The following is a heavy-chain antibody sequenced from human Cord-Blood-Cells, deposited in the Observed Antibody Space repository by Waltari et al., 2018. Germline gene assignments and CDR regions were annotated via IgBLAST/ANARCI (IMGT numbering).Heavy chain of an antibody. V-gene: IGHV4-34*01. CDR3: ARGPDLWFGELYFDY. D-gene: IGHD3-10*01. J-gene: IGHJ4*02. Sequence: QVQLQQWGAGLLKPSETQYLTCAVHGGSVTGRDWSWIRQPPGKGLEWIGEINHSGSTNYNPSLKSRVTISVDTSKNQFSLKLSSVTAADTAVYYCARGPDLWFGELYFDYWGQGTLVTVSS. CDR2: INHSGST. CDR1: GGSVTGRD.